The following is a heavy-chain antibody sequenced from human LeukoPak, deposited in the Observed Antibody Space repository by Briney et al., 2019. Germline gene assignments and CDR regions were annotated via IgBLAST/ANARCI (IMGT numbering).Heavy chain of an antibody. V-gene: IGHV4-31*03. CDR3: AREIIGGDYG. J-gene: IGHJ4*02. CDR1: GGSISSGGHY. CDR2: IYYSGST. D-gene: IGHD4-17*01. Sequence: PSQTLSLTCTVSGGSISSGGHYWSWIRQHPGKGLEWIGYIYYSGSTNYNPSLKSRVTISVDTSKNQFSLKLSSVTAADTAVYYCAREIIGGDYGWGQGTLVIVSS.